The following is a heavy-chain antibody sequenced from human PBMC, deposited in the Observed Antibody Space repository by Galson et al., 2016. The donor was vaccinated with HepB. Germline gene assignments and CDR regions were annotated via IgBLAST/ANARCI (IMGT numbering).Heavy chain of an antibody. CDR3: ARTSVRSGWIDP. CDR1: GDSISSIGYY. Sequence: TLSLTCSVSGDSISSIGYYWTWIRQPPGKGLEWTGYISYAGSTYYSSLRKSRLAISIDTSKNQFSLKLNSVTAADTAIYYCARTSVRSGWIDPWGQGILVTVSS. CDR2: ISYAGST. V-gene: IGHV4-31*03. D-gene: IGHD3-9*01. J-gene: IGHJ5*02.